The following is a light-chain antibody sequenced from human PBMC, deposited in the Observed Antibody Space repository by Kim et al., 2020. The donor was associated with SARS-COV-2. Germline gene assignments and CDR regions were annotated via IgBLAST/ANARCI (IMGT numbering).Light chain of an antibody. J-gene: IGKJ1*01. CDR2: DAS. V-gene: IGKV3-11*01. CDR3: QQRRFWPVT. Sequence: PGEGAPRPCTASQGVGSQLAGYQQNAGQAPRLVIYDASNRATGIPARFSGRGSGTDFTLTISSLEPEDFAVYFCQQRRFWPVTFGQGTKVDIK. CDR1: QGVGSQ.